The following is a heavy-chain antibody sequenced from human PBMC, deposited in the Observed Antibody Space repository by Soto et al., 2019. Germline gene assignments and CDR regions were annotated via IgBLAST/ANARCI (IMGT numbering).Heavy chain of an antibody. Sequence: GGSLRLSCAASGFTFSSYAMHWVRQAPGKGLEWVAVISYDGSNKYYADSVKGRFTISRDNSKNTLYLQMNSLRAEDTAVYYCARVATMHYYYGMDVWGQGTTVTVSS. CDR1: GFTFSSYA. D-gene: IGHD5-12*01. CDR3: ARVATMHYYYGMDV. CDR2: ISYDGSNK. J-gene: IGHJ6*02. V-gene: IGHV3-30*04.